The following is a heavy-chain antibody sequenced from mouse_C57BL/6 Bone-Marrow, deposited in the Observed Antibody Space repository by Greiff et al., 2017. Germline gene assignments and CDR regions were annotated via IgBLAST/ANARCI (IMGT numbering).Heavy chain of an antibody. CDR2: IWWDDDK. D-gene: IGHD1-2*01. Sequence: QVTLKVCGPGILQPSQTLSLTCSFSGFSLSTFGMGVGWIRQPSGQGLEWLAHIWWDDDKYYNPALKSRLTISKDTSKNQVFLTIANVDTADTATYDGARIEYYGPWGTGTTVTVSS. V-gene: IGHV8-8*01. J-gene: IGHJ1*03. CDR3: ARIEYYGP. CDR1: GFSLSTFGMG.